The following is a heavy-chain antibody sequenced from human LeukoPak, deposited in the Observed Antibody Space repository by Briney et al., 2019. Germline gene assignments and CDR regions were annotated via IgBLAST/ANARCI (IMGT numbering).Heavy chain of an antibody. CDR1: GFTFSDYS. J-gene: IGHJ4*02. Sequence: GGSLRLSCAASGFTFSDYSMNWVRQAPGKGLEWVSSISSISSSIYYADSVKGRFTISRDNAKNSLYLQMNSLRAEDTAVYYCARGPLTLWFYFDYWGQGTLVTVSS. D-gene: IGHD3-10*01. V-gene: IGHV3-21*01. CDR3: ARGPLTLWFYFDY. CDR2: ISSISSSI.